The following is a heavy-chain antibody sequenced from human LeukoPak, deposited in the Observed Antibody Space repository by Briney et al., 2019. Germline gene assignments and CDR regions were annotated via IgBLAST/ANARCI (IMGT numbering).Heavy chain of an antibody. D-gene: IGHD2-15*01. J-gene: IGHJ4*02. CDR1: GGSFSAYY. V-gene: IGHV4-34*01. CDR3: ARGGGYCTGGTCYSNRYYFDY. Sequence: PSETLSLTCAVYGGSFSAYYWSWIRQPPGKGLEWIGEINHSGSTNYNPSLKSRVTMSVGTSTSQFSLKLSSVTAADTAVYYCARGGGYCTGGTCYSNRYYFDYWGQGTLVTVSS. CDR2: INHSGST.